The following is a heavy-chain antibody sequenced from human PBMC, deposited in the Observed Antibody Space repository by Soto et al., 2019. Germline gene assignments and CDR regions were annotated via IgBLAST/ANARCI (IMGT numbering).Heavy chain of an antibody. V-gene: IGHV3-48*02. CDR3: ARVGSDSSGYRAFDI. J-gene: IGHJ3*02. D-gene: IGHD3-22*01. CDR2: ISSSSSTI. CDR1: GFTFSSYS. Sequence: GGSLRLSCAASGFTFSSYSMNWVRQAPGKGLEWVSYISSSSSTIYYADSVKGRFTISRDNAKNSLYLQMNSLRDEDTAVYYCARVGSDSSGYRAFDIWGQGTMVTVS.